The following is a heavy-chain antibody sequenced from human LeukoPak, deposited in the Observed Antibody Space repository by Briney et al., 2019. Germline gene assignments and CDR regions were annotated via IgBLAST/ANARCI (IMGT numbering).Heavy chain of an antibody. CDR3: AKDAGILTGYYKWNYYFDY. Sequence: PGGSLRLSCAASGFTFSIYGMHWVRQAPGKGLEWVAVISFDGSNKYYAVSVKGRFTISRDNAKNTLYLQMNSLGAEDTAVYYCAKDAGILTGYYKWNYYFDYWGQGTLVTVSS. J-gene: IGHJ4*02. CDR2: ISFDGSNK. V-gene: IGHV3-30*18. D-gene: IGHD3-9*01. CDR1: GFTFSIYG.